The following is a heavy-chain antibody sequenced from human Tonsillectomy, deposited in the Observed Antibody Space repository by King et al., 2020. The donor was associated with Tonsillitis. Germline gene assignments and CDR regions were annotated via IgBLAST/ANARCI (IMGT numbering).Heavy chain of an antibody. D-gene: IGHD5-24*01. V-gene: IGHV3-23*03. CDR1: DSPLAT. Sequence: VQLVESGGGLVQPGGPCDSPVQPLDSPLATNTGDTATFYADSVKGRFTISRDDSKNTLYLQMNSLRAEDTAIYYCARDHKSGDGSIFLDYWGQGTLVTVSS. CDR3: ARDHKSGDGSIFLDY. CDR2: TGDTAT. J-gene: IGHJ4*02.